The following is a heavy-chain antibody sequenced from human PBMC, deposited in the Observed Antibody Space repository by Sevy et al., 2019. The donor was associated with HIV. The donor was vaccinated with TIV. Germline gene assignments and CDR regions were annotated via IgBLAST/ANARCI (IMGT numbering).Heavy chain of an antibody. Sequence: GGFLRLSCAASGFTFSSYSMNWVRQAPGKGLEWVSYISSSSSTIYYADSVKGRFTISRDNAKNSLYLQMNSLRDEDTAVYYCAREGGIAARLGYYYYYGMDVWGQGTTVTVSS. J-gene: IGHJ6*02. V-gene: IGHV3-48*02. CDR2: ISSSSSTI. CDR1: GFTFSSYS. CDR3: AREGGIAARLGYYYYYGMDV. D-gene: IGHD6-6*01.